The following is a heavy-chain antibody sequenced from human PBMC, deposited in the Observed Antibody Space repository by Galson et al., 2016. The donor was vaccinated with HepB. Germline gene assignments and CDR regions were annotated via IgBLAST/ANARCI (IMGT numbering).Heavy chain of an antibody. CDR3: ADYIPGLTMDV. J-gene: IGHJ6*03. Sequence: SLRLSCAVSGFTFNSFWMTWVRQAPGKGLEWVASINQDGSEIQYVASVKGRFTISRDNAKNSVYLQMNNLRVEDSALYYCADYIPGLTMDVGGKGTTGTVAS. CDR1: GFTFNSFW. V-gene: IGHV3-7*03. D-gene: IGHD4-11*01. CDR2: INQDGSEI.